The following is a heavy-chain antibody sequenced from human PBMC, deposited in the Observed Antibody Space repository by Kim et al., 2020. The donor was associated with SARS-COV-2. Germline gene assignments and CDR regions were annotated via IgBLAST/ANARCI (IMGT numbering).Heavy chain of an antibody. J-gene: IGHJ4*02. Sequence: SVKVSCKASGYSFTGFYIHWARQAPGQGLEWMGRINPYSGGANYARKFQGRVTVTSDTSLSTAYMDLSGLTSDDTAVYFCTRDDTLGYSVYRGQGTLVAVSS. D-gene: IGHD5-18*01. CDR1: GYSFTGFY. CDR2: INPYSGGA. V-gene: IGHV1-2*06. CDR3: TRDDTLGYSVY.